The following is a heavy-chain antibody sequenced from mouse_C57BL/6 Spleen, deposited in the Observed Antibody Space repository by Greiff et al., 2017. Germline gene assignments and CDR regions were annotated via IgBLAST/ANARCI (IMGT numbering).Heavy chain of an antibody. D-gene: IGHD2-5*01. CDR2: IYPGSGST. J-gene: IGHJ4*01. CDR1: GYTFTSYW. Sequence: QVQLQQPGAELVKPGASVTMSCKASGYTFTSYWITWVKQRPGQGLEWIGDIYPGSGSTNYNEKFKSKATLTVDTSSSTAYMQLSSLTSEDSAVYYCARYSNYDIDYAMDYWGQGTSVTVSS. CDR3: ARYSNYDIDYAMDY. V-gene: IGHV1-55*01.